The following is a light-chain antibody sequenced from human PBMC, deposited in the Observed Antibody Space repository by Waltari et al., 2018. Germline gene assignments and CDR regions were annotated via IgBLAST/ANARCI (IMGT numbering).Light chain of an antibody. CDR2: GAS. V-gene: IGKV3-15*01. Sequence: EIVMTQSPATLSVSPGERATLSCRPSQSVSRNLPWYQQKPVQAPRLTIDGASTRATGIPASFSWSVSGTEFTLTISSLQSEDFAVYYCQQYNNWPPYTFGQGTKLEIK. J-gene: IGKJ2*01. CDR3: QQYNNWPPYT. CDR1: QSVSRN.